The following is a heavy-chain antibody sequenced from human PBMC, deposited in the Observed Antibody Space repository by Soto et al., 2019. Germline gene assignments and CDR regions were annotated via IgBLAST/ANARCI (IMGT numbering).Heavy chain of an antibody. V-gene: IGHV3-23*01. J-gene: IGHJ4*02. D-gene: IGHD5-18*01. CDR1: GFTFSSYA. CDR2: ISGSGGST. CDR3: AREKDTAMVMYYFDY. Sequence: GFLRLSCAASGFTFSSYAMSWVRQAPGKGLEWVSAISGSGGSTYYADSVKGRFTISRDNSKNTLYLQMNSLRAEDTAVYYCAREKDTAMVMYYFDYWGQGTLVTVSS.